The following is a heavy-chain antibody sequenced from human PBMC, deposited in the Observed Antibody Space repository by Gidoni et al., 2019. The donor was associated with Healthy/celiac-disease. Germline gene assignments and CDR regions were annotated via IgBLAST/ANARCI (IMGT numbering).Heavy chain of an antibody. CDR1: GFTFSSYA. D-gene: IGHD1-26*01. CDR2: ISYDGSNK. V-gene: IGHV3-30*01. Sequence: QVQLVESGGGVVQPGRSLRLSCAASGFTFSSYAMHWVRQAPGKGLEWVAVISYDGSNKYYADSVKGRFTISRDNSKNTLYLQMNSLRAEDTAVYYCARDSFPWESSYYYYGMDVWGQGTTVTVSS. J-gene: IGHJ6*02. CDR3: ARDSFPWESSYYYYGMDV.